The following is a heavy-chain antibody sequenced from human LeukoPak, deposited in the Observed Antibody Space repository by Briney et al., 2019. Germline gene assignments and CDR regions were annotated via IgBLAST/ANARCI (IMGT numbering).Heavy chain of an antibody. CDR3: ARDTPVKGVDY. CDR2: INSDGSST. D-gene: IGHD2-15*01. J-gene: IGHJ4*02. Sequence: GGSLRLSCAASGFTFSNYWMHWARQAPGKGLVWVSRINSDGSSTNYADSVKGRFTISRDNAKNTLYLQMNSLRAEDTSVYYCARDTPVKGVDYWGQGTQVTVSS. CDR1: GFTFSNYW. V-gene: IGHV3-74*01.